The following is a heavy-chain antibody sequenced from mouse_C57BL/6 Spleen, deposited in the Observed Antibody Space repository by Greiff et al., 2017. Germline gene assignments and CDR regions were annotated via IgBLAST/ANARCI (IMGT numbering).Heavy chain of an antibody. J-gene: IGHJ2*01. Sequence: DVHLVESGGGLVKPGGSLKLSCAASGFTFSDYGMHWVRQAPEKGLEWVAYISSGSSTIYYADTVKGRFTISRDNAKNTLFLQMTSLRSEDTAMYYCARSITTDYFDYWGQGTTLTVSS. CDR1: GFTFSDYG. D-gene: IGHD1-1*01. CDR3: ARSITTDYFDY. CDR2: ISSGSSTI. V-gene: IGHV5-17*01.